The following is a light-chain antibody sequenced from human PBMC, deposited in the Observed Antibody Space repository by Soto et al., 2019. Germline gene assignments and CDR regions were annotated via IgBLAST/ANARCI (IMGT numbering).Light chain of an antibody. V-gene: IGKV1-6*01. CDR1: QDIGND. CDR3: QQSYSTPWT. J-gene: IGKJ1*01. Sequence: ATQVTQSPSSLSASVGDRVTITCRASQDIGNDLGWYQQKPGKAPNLLIYAASSLQSGVPSRFSGSGSGTDFTLTISSLQPEDFATYYCQQSYSTPWTFGQGTKVDIK. CDR2: AAS.